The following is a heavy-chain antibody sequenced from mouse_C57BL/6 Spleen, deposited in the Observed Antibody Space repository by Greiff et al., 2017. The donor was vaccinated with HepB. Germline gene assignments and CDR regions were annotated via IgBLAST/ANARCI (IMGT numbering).Heavy chain of an antibody. V-gene: IGHV1-18*01. CDR2: INPNNGGT. CDR3: ARGYYGSSFYAMDY. D-gene: IGHD1-1*01. Sequence: EVQLQQSGPELVKPGASVKIPCKASGYTFTDYNMDWVKQSHGKSLEWIGDINPNNGGTIYNQKFKGKATLTVDKSSSTAYMELRSLTSDDTAVYYCARGYYGSSFYAMDYWGQGTSVTVSS. CDR1: GYTFTDYN. J-gene: IGHJ4*01.